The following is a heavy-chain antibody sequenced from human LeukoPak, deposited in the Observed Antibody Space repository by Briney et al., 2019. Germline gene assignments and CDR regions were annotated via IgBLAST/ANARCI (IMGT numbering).Heavy chain of an antibody. Sequence: GGSLRLSCAASGFTFSNYAMHWVRQAPGKGLEWVAVISFDGSDKYYADSVRGRFTISRDNSKNTLYLHMTSLSVEDTAVYFCAKVFVLMRGTPENWFDPWGQGTLVTVSS. J-gene: IGHJ5*02. CDR3: AKVFVLMRGTPENWFDP. CDR2: ISFDGSDK. D-gene: IGHD1-14*01. CDR1: GFTFSNYA. V-gene: IGHV3-30*18.